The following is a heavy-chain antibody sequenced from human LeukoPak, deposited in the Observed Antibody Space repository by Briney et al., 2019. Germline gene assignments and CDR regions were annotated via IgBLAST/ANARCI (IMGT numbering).Heavy chain of an antibody. V-gene: IGHV3-48*01. D-gene: IGHD5-18*01. Sequence: LPGGSLRLSCTASGFIFSSYNVNWVRQAPGKGLEWVSYISDDSNTIYYADSVKGRFTISIDNSKDTLYLQMNSLRAEDTAVYYCAKDPSIQPSYFDYWGQGALVTVSS. CDR2: ISDDSNTI. CDR3: AKDPSIQPSYFDY. CDR1: GFIFSSYN. J-gene: IGHJ4*02.